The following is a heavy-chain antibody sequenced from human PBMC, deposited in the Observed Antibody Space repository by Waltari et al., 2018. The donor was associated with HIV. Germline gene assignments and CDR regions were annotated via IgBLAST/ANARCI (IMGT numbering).Heavy chain of an antibody. J-gene: IGHJ3*02. CDR2: IYHSWSD. Sequence: QVQLQESGPGLVKPSETLSLTCAVSGYSISSGYYWGWLRQPPGKGLEWIGYIYHSWSDYYSPSHKSRVDISVDTSKNQFSLKLSSGTAADTAVYYCARVMTVSGTSHDAFDIWGQGTMVTASS. D-gene: IGHD6-19*01. CDR1: GYSISSGYY. CDR3: ARVMTVSGTSHDAFDI. V-gene: IGHV4-38-2*01.